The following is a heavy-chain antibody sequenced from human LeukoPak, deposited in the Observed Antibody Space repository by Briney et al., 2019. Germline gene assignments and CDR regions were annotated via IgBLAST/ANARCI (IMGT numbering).Heavy chain of an antibody. CDR3: AKDLRFLEWFSYFDY. Sequence: PGGSLRLSCTASGFTFSSYSMNWVRQAPGKGLEWVSSISTSSSYIYYADSVKGRFTISRDNARNSLYLQMNSLRAEDAAVYYCAKDLRFLEWFSYFDYWGQGTLVTVSS. J-gene: IGHJ4*02. CDR1: GFTFSSYS. D-gene: IGHD3-3*01. V-gene: IGHV3-21*04. CDR2: ISTSSSYI.